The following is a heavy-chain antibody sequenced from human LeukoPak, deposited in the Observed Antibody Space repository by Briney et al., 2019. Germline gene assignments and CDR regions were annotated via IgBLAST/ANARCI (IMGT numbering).Heavy chain of an antibody. J-gene: IGHJ6*02. D-gene: IGHD2-15*01. Sequence: GGSLRLSCAASGFTFSSYAMGWVRQAPGKGLEWVANIKKDGSEKYYVESVKGRFTISRDNAKNSLYLQMNSLRAEDTAVYYCARDLYSTSRTDVWGQGTTVTVSS. V-gene: IGHV3-7*01. CDR2: IKKDGSEK. CDR3: ARDLYSTSRTDV. CDR1: GFTFSSYA.